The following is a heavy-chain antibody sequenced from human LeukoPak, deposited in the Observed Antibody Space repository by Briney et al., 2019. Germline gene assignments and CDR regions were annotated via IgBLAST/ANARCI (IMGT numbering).Heavy chain of an antibody. D-gene: IGHD3-10*01. J-gene: IGHJ4*02. CDR1: GFTFSSPR. Sequence: GGSLRLSCAASGFTFSSPRMTWVRQAPGKGLEWVAIIKHDGSDKYCVDSVKGRFTISRDNAKNSLYLQMSSLRAEDTAVYYCARGGHRQKEFWGQGTLVTVSS. CDR3: ARGGHRQKEF. V-gene: IGHV3-7*01. CDR2: IKHDGSDK.